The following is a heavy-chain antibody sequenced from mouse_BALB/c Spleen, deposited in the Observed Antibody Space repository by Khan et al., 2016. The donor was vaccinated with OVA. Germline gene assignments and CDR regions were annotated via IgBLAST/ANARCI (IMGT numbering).Heavy chain of an antibody. CDR2: INTYTGEP. D-gene: IGHD2-2*01. V-gene: IGHV9-3-1*01. CDR3: ARGYWYFDV. J-gene: IGHJ1*01. CDR1: GYTFTNYG. Sequence: QIQLVQSGPELKKPGETVKISCKASGYTFTNYGMNWVKQPPGKGLKWMGWINTYTGEPTYDDDFKGRFAFSLETSASTAYLKINNLKNEDTATYFCARGYWYFDVWGAGTTVTVSS.